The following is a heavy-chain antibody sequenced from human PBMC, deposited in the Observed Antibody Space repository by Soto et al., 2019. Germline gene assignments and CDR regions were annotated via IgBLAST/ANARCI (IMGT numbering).Heavy chain of an antibody. Sequence: EVQLLESGGGLVQPGGSLRLSCAASGFTFSSYAMSWVRQAPGKGLEWVAAISGSGGSTYYADSVKGRFTISRDNSKNTLYLQMNSLIAEDTAVYYCANLHYDILTGHSNYYYYYGMDVWGQGTTVTVSS. CDR1: GFTFSSYA. J-gene: IGHJ6*02. V-gene: IGHV3-23*01. CDR3: ANLHYDILTGHSNYYYYYGMDV. D-gene: IGHD3-9*01. CDR2: ISGSGGST.